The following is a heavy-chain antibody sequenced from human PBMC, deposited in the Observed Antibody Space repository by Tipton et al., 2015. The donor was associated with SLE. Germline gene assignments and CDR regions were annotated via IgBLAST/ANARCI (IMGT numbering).Heavy chain of an antibody. CDR2: IRYDGSNK. Sequence: SLRLSCAASGFSFSSYGMPWVRQAPGKGLEWVAFIRYDGSNKYYADSVKGRFTVSREDARNSLFLQMNSLRVGDTAVYYCVRVDYDNSASGWFDAWGQGSLVTVSS. V-gene: IGHV3-33*01. J-gene: IGHJ5*02. D-gene: IGHD3-22*01. CDR1: GFSFSSYG. CDR3: VRVDYDNSASGWFDA.